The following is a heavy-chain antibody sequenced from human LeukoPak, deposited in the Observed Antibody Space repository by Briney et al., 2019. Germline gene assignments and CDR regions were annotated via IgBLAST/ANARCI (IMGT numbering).Heavy chain of an antibody. Sequence: GASVTVSCKASVYTFSAYDINWVRQTTGQGREWMGWMRPSSGDTGYAQNFQGRVTMTRNASIDTAYMELSRLRSDDTAVYYCARGPPDSSSSDYWGQGTLVTVSS. CDR3: ARGPPDSSSSDY. D-gene: IGHD6-13*01. V-gene: IGHV1-8*01. CDR1: VYTFSAYD. J-gene: IGHJ4*02. CDR2: MRPSSGDT.